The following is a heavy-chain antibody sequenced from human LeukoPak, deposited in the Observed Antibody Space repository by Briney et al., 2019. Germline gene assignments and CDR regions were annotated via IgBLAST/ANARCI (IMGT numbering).Heavy chain of an antibody. CDR2: VYYTGSS. CDR1: GGSINDHA. V-gene: IGHV4-59*11. Sequence: SETLSLTCTVSGGSINDHAWCWIRQPPGRGLEWIGCVYYTGSSKYNASLKSRLTISTDTSNNQLSLKVTSVTAADTAIYSCARLSRIATAGAYSYHSLDIWGQGTTVTVSS. CDR3: ARLSRIATAGAYSYHSLDI. J-gene: IGHJ6*02. D-gene: IGHD6-13*01.